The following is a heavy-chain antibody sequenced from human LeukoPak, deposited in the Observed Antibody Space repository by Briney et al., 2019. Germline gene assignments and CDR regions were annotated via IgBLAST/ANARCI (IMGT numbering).Heavy chain of an antibody. CDR1: GGSISSYY. CDR3: ARVAPKQQLPTYY. J-gene: IGHJ4*02. D-gene: IGHD6-13*01. V-gene: IGHV4-59*01. Sequence: SEILSLTCTVSGGSISSYYWSWIRQPPGKGLEWIGYIYSSGSTNYNPSLKSRVTISVDTSKNQFSLKLTSVTAADTAVYYCARVAPKQQLPTYYWGQGTLVTVSS. CDR2: IYSSGST.